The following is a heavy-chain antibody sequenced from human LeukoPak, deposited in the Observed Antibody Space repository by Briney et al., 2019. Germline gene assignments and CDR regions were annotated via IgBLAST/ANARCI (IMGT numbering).Heavy chain of an antibody. Sequence: KPSETLSLTCSVSGASINNYYCTSIRHPPGKGLEWIGYIYLTGASGYHPSLKSRVAMSLDTSKNPVSLNLRSVTAADTAVYFCTRVVNGGHFDYWGQGTLVTVSS. D-gene: IGHD2-8*01. V-gene: IGHV4-59*01. CDR1: GASINNYY. CDR3: TRVVNGGHFDY. CDR2: IYLTGAS. J-gene: IGHJ4*02.